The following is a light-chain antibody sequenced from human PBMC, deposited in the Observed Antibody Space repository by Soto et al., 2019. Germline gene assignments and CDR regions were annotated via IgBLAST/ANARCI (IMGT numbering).Light chain of an antibody. CDR2: GAS. J-gene: IGKJ4*01. Sequence: EVVLTQSPGTLSLSPGERATLSCRASQTFSSNYLAWYQQKPGQAPRLLIYGASSRASGIPDRFSDSGSGTDFTFTISRLEPEDFAVYYCQQYGRSPPTFGGGTKVEIK. V-gene: IGKV3-20*01. CDR1: QTFSSNY. CDR3: QQYGRSPPT.